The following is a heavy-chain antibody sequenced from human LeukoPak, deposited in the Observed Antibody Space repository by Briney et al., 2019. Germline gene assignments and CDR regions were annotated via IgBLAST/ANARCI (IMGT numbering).Heavy chain of an antibody. Sequence: GGSLRLSCAASGFPLSSYSMNWVRQAPGKGLEWVAFISSSSAYISYADSVKGRFTISRDNAKNTLYLQMNNLRAEDTAVYYCAKKMDDAFDIWGQGTMVTVSS. CDR2: ISSSSAYI. D-gene: IGHD5-24*01. J-gene: IGHJ3*02. CDR1: GFPLSSYS. V-gene: IGHV3-21*01. CDR3: AKKMDDAFDI.